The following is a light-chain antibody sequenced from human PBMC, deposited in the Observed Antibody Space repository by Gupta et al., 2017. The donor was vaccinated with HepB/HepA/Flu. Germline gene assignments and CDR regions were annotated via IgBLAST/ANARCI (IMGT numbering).Light chain of an antibody. V-gene: IGLV2-23*02. CDR1: SSDVGSYNL. CDR3: CSDAGSSTWV. J-gene: IGLJ3*02. CDR2: EVS. Sequence: QSALTQPASASGSPGQSITISCTGTSSDVGSYNLVSWYQQHPGKAPKLIIYEVSKRPSGVSNRFAGYKAGTTASLTIAGLQAEDEADYYCCSDAGSSTWVFGGGTKLTVL.